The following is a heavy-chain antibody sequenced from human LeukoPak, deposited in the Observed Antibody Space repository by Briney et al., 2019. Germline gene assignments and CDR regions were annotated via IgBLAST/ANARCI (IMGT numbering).Heavy chain of an antibody. CDR2: INHNGNVN. CDR1: GFTFSSYW. Sequence: PGGSLRLSCAASGFTFSSYWMNWARQAPGKGLEWVASINHNGNVNYYVDSVKGRFTISRDNAKNSLYLQMSNLRAEDTAVYYCARDFWSGFYLDYWGQGTLVTVSS. J-gene: IGHJ4*02. V-gene: IGHV3-7*03. CDR3: ARDFWSGFYLDY. D-gene: IGHD3-3*01.